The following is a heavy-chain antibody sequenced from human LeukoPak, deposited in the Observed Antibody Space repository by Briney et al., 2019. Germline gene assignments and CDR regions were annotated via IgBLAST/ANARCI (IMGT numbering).Heavy chain of an antibody. CDR2: ISGSSGDT. V-gene: IGHV3-23*01. Sequence: PGGSLRLSCAASGFTFSTYPMYWVRQAPGKGLEWVSTISGSSGDTFYADSVRGRFTISRDNSKNTLYLQMNSLRAEDTAVYYCARSPLWFGRYYYGMGVWGQGTTVTVSS. CDR1: GFTFSTYP. D-gene: IGHD3-10*01. CDR3: ARSPLWFGRYYYGMGV. J-gene: IGHJ6*02.